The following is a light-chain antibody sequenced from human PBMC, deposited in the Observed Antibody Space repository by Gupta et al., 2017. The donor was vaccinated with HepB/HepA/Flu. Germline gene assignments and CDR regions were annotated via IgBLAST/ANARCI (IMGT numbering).Light chain of an antibody. CDR2: VNN. J-gene: IGLJ2*01. Sequence: QSAVTQPPSASGTPGQRVTISCSGSSSNIGPNFVFWYQQVPGSAPKLLIYVNNKRPSGVPDRISGSKSGTSATLAISGLRSEEEADYYCDAWEDRLSGYVLFGGGTKLTVL. CDR1: SSNIGPNF. CDR3: DAWEDRLSGYVL. V-gene: IGLV1-47*01.